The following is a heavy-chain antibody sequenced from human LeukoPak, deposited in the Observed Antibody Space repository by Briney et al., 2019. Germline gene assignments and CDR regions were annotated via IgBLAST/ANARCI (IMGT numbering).Heavy chain of an antibody. CDR2: INHSGYT. Sequence: SETLSLTCAVSVVAFSNYYWICVRQSPRKGLEWIGEINHSGYTNYNPSLKSRVTMSIDTSKNQFSLMLTSVTAADTAVYYCTRAVAGHPDWGQGTLVTVSS. CDR3: TRAVAGHPD. CDR1: VVAFSNYY. V-gene: IGHV4-34*01. J-gene: IGHJ4*02. D-gene: IGHD6-19*01.